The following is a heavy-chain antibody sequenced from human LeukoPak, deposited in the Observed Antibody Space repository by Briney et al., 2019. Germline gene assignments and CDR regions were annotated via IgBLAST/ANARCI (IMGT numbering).Heavy chain of an antibody. J-gene: IGHJ4*02. CDR2: INPNSGGT. D-gene: IGHD6-13*01. CDR1: GYTFTGYY. Sequence: ASVKVSCKASGYTFTGYYIHWVGQAPGQGPEWMGWINPNSGGTNYAQKFQGRVTMTRDTSISTAYMELSRLTSDDTAVYYSVSGGRTAAGATGVFYFNCWGQGTLVTVSS. CDR3: VSGGRTAAGATGVFYFNC. V-gene: IGHV1-2*02.